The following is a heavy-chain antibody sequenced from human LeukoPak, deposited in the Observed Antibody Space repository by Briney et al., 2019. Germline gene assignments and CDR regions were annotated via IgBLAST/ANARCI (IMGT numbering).Heavy chain of an antibody. D-gene: IGHD3-3*01. J-gene: IGHJ4*02. Sequence: SVKVSCKASGGTFSSYAISWVRQAPGQGLEWMGRIIPIFGTANYAQKFQGRVTITTDESTSTAYMELSSLRSEDTAVYYCAISTWDFWSGYLPSDYWGQGTLVTVSS. CDR2: IIPIFGTA. V-gene: IGHV1-69*05. CDR1: GGTFSSYA. CDR3: AISTWDFWSGYLPSDY.